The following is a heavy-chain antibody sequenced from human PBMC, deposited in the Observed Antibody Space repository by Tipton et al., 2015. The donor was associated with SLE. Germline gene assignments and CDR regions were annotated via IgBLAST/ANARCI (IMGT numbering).Heavy chain of an antibody. Sequence: TLSLTCTVSGGSISSSSYYWGWIRQPPGKGLEWIGSIYYSGSTYYNPSLKSQVTISVDTSKNQFSLRLSSVTAADTAVYYCARPFTYCGGDCSPFAFDIWGQGTLVTVSS. CDR3: ARPFTYCGGDCSPFAFDI. CDR2: IYYSGST. D-gene: IGHD2-21*02. V-gene: IGHV4-39*07. CDR1: GGSISSSSYY. J-gene: IGHJ3*02.